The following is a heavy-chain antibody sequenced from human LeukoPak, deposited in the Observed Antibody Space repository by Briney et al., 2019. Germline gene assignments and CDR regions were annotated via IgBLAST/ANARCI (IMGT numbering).Heavy chain of an antibody. CDR3: ARGRPVTTYYYYYYYMDV. CDR2: IYHSGST. J-gene: IGHJ6*03. CDR1: GYSISSGYY. V-gene: IGHV4-38-2*02. Sequence: SETLSLTCTVSGYSISSGYYWGWIRQPPGKGLEWIGSIYHSGSTYYNPSLKSRVTISVDTSKNQFSLKLSSVTAADTAVYYCARGRPVTTYYYYYYYMDVWGKGTTVTVSS. D-gene: IGHD4-17*01.